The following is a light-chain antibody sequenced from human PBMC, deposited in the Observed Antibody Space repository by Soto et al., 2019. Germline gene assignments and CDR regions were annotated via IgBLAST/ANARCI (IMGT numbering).Light chain of an antibody. CDR3: QQYANSLLT. Sequence: EIVLTQSPATLSLSPGERVALSCRASQSVSTYLAWYQQKPGQAPRLLIYGASRRATGIPDRFSGSGSGTDFTLNISRLEPDDFAAYYCQQYANSLLTFGGGTKVDIK. CDR1: QSVSTY. CDR2: GAS. V-gene: IGKV3-20*01. J-gene: IGKJ4*01.